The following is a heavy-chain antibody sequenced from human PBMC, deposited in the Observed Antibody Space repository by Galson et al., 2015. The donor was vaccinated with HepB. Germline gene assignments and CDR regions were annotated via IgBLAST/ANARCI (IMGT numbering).Heavy chain of an antibody. Sequence: SLRLSCAGSGFIFSDYAIQWARQAPGKGLEWVAILSHDGRNEDYADSAKGRFTISRDNSKNTVDLHMSGLRTEDTAVYYCAKSQAGMFDAFELWGQGTMVTVSS. CDR3: AKSQAGMFDAFEL. V-gene: IGHV3-30*18. CDR1: GFIFSDYA. CDR2: LSHDGRNE. D-gene: IGHD3-10*01. J-gene: IGHJ3*01.